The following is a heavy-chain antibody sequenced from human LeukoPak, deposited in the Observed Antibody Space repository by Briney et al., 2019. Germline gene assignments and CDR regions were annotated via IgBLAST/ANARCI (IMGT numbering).Heavy chain of an antibody. Sequence: PSETLSLTCTVSGSSISSYYWSWIRQPPGKGLEWIGYIYYSGSTNYNPSLKSRVTISVDTSKNQFSLKLSSVTAADTAVYYCASSVVAGTQIDYWGQGTLVTVSS. CDR3: ASSVVAGTQIDY. D-gene: IGHD6-19*01. V-gene: IGHV4-59*01. CDR1: GSSISSYY. CDR2: IYYSGST. J-gene: IGHJ4*02.